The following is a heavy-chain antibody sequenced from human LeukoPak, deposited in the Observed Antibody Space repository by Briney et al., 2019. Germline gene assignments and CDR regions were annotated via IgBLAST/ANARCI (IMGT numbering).Heavy chain of an antibody. CDR3: AREAYSSSFDP. CDR1: GGSISGHY. V-gene: IGHV4-59*11. CDR2: IYHTGST. J-gene: IGHJ5*02. D-gene: IGHD6-6*01. Sequence: SETLSLTCSVSGGSISGHYWSWIRQPPGKGLEWIGYIYHTGSTSYNPSLKSRVTVSVDTSKNQFSLKLSSVTAADTAVYYCAREAYSSSFDPWGQGTLVTVSS.